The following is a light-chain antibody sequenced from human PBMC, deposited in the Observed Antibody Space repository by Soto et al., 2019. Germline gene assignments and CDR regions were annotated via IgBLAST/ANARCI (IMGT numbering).Light chain of an antibody. CDR1: SSDVGSYNL. CDR2: GVT. Sequence: QLVLTQPASVSGSPGQSITISCTGTSSDVGSYNLVSWYQQHPGKAPKFMIYGVTKRPSGVSNRFSGSKSGNTASLTISGLQAEDEADYYCCSYAGSNTYVFGTGTKVTVL. J-gene: IGLJ1*01. V-gene: IGLV2-23*02. CDR3: CSYAGSNTYV.